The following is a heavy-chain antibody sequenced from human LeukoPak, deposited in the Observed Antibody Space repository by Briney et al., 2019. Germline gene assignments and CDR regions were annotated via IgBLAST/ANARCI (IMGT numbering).Heavy chain of an antibody. J-gene: IGHJ5*02. D-gene: IGHD6-13*01. CDR1: GGSISSYY. CDR3: ARQSATGTNNWFDP. V-gene: IGHV4-59*08. Sequence: PSETLSLTCTVSGGSISSYYWSWIRQPPGKGMEWIGYFYDSGSTIYNPSLKCRVTISVDTSKNQFSLRLSSVTAADTAVYYCARQSATGTNNWFDPWGQGTLVTVSS. CDR2: FYDSGST.